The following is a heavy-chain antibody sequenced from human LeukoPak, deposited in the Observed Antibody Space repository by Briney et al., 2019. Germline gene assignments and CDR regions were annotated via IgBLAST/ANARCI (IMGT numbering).Heavy chain of an antibody. CDR1: GYPFSNYD. CDR2: MNPKSGNT. J-gene: IGHJ5*02. CDR3: ARDWGYGSSSSWFDP. V-gene: IGHV1-8*01. D-gene: IGHD6-6*01. Sequence: ASVKVSCKASGYPFSNYDINWVRQAPGQGLEWMGWMNPKSGNTGYGQKFQGRVTMTTDTSTSTAYMELRSLRSDDTAVYYCARDWGYGSSSSWFDPWGQGTLVTVSS.